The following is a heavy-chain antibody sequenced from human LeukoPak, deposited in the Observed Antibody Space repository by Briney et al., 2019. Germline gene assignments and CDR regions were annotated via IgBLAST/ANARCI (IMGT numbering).Heavy chain of an antibody. CDR2: INSDGSST. Sequence: PGGSLRLXCAASGFTYSSYWMHWVRRAPGKGLVSVSRINSDGSSTSYADSVKGRFTISRDNAKNSLYLQMNSLRAEDTAVYYCARDMYSSSWVWFDPWGQGTLVTVSS. CDR3: ARDMYSSSWVWFDP. J-gene: IGHJ5*02. D-gene: IGHD6-13*01. CDR1: GFTYSSYW. V-gene: IGHV3-74*01.